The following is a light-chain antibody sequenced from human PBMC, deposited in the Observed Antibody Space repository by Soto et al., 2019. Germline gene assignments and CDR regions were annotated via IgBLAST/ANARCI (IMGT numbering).Light chain of an antibody. CDR2: RAS. CDR1: QSVSSSY. CDR3: KQYGSSPLT. J-gene: IGKJ4*01. Sequence: EIVLTQSPGSLSLSPGERATLSCRASQSVSSSYLAWYQQKPGQAPKVLIYRASSRATGIPDRFSGSGSGKDFTLTISRLEPEDFAVYYCKQYGSSPLTIGGGTKVEIX. V-gene: IGKV3-20*01.